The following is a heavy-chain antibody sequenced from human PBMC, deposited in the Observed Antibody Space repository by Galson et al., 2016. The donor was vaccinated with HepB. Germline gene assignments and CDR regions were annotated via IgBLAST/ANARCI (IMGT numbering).Heavy chain of an antibody. D-gene: IGHD5-24*01. J-gene: IGHJ5*02. CDR1: GYTFIAYY. CDR3: ARGDGTSSTNWLDA. V-gene: IGHV1-46*01. Sequence: SVKVSCKATGYTFIAYYIMWVRQAPGQGLEWMGVINPSGGTATYTQRFQGRISMTRDTSTSTVYMELSSLRSDDTAIYFCARGDGTSSTNWLDAWGQGTPASVSP. CDR2: INPSGGTA.